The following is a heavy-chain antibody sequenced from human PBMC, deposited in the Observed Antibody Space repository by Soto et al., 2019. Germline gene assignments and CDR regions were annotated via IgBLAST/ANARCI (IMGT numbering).Heavy chain of an antibody. CDR3: ARDRSSGWEYYFDY. Sequence: GGSLRPSCAASGITFSNYAMHWVRQAPGKGLEWVAVIWYDGSNKYYAVSVKGRFTISRDNSKNTLYLQMNSLRAEDTAVYYYARDRSSGWEYYFDYWGQGTLVTVSS. D-gene: IGHD6-19*01. V-gene: IGHV3-33*01. CDR2: IWYDGSNK. CDR1: GITFSNYA. J-gene: IGHJ4*02.